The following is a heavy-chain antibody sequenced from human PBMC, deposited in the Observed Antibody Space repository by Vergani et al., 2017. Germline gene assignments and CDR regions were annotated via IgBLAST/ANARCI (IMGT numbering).Heavy chain of an antibody. CDR1: GFTFDDYT. D-gene: IGHD2-15*01. CDR3: ATGSGGSSYVVSNDGMDD. Sequence: EVQLVESGGVVVQPGGSLRLSCAASGFTFDDYTMHWVRQAPGKGLEWVSLISWDGGSTYYADSVKGRFTISRDNSKNSLYLQMNSLRTEDTALYYGATGSGGSSYVVSNDGMDDWGQGTTVTVSS. CDR2: ISWDGGST. V-gene: IGHV3-43*01. J-gene: IGHJ6*02.